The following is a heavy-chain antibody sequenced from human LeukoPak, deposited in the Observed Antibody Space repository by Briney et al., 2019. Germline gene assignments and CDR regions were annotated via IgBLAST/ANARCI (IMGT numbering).Heavy chain of an antibody. V-gene: IGHV1-8*01. J-gene: IGHJ4*02. CDR3: ARARGEAGKLDY. CDR2: MNPNSGNT. Sequence: ASVTVSCKASGYTFTTYDIKWMRQATGQGIQRMIWMNPNSGNTGYAQKFQGRVTMTRNPSISTAYMELSSLRSEDTAVYYCARARGEAGKLDYWGQGTLVTVSS. CDR1: GYTFTTYD. D-gene: IGHD6-19*01.